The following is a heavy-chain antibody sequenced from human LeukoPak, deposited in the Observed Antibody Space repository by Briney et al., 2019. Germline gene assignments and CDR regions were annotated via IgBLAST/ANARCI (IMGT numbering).Heavy chain of an antibody. D-gene: IGHD3-10*01. Sequence: PGGSLRLSCAASGFTFSNYNINWVRQAPGKGLEWVSSISSRGSYIYYADSVKGRFTISRDNAKNSLYLQMNSLRAEDTAVYYCARVGYGSGSPFDYWGQGTLVTVSS. J-gene: IGHJ4*02. CDR1: GFTFSNYN. V-gene: IGHV3-21*01. CDR3: ARVGYGSGSPFDY. CDR2: ISSRGSYI.